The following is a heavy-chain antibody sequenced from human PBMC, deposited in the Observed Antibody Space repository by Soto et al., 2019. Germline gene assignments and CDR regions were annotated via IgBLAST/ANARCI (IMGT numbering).Heavy chain of an antibody. D-gene: IGHD3-22*01. Sequence: QVQLQESGPGLVKPSETLSLTCTVSGGSVSSGSYYWSWIRQPPGKGLEWIGYIYYSGSTNYNPSLKSRVTISVDTSKSQWSLKLSSVTAADTAVYCCARLLPYDGSGYVGFDYWGQGTLVTVSS. CDR1: GGSVSSGSYY. J-gene: IGHJ4*02. V-gene: IGHV4-61*01. CDR2: IYYSGST. CDR3: ARLLPYDGSGYVGFDY.